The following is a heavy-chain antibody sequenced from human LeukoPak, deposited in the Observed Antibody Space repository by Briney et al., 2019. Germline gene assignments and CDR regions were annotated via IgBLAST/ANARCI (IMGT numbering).Heavy chain of an antibody. CDR3: ARDRPVVAGTGAIDY. CDR2: IRNSGSAT. J-gene: IGHJ4*02. Sequence: GGSLRLSCTASGFTFSDYYMNWVRQAPGKGLEWISYIRNSGSATYYADSVEGRFTISRDNAKSSLYLQMNSLRAEDTAVYYCARDRPVVAGTGAIDYWGQGTLVTVSS. D-gene: IGHD2-15*01. CDR1: GFTFSDYY. V-gene: IGHV3-11*04.